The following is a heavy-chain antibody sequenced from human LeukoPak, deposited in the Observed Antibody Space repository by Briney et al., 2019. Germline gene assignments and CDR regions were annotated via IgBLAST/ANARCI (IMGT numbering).Heavy chain of an antibody. D-gene: IGHD2-2*01. CDR1: GYTFTSYD. CDR2: ISAYNGNT. CDR3: ARDGSKSDEVPAALKYYYYYMDV. J-gene: IGHJ6*03. Sequence: ASVKVSCKASGYTFTSYDISWVRQAPGQGLEWMGWISAYNGNTNYAQKLQGRVTMTTDTSTSTAYMELRSLRSDDTAVYYCARDGSKSDEVPAALKYYYYYMDVWGKGTTVTVSS. V-gene: IGHV1-18*01.